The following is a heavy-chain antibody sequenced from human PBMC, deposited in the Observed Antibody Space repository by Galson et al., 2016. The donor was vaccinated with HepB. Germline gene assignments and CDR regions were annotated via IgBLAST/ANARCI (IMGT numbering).Heavy chain of an antibody. V-gene: IGHV3-21*01. J-gene: IGHJ4*02. D-gene: IGHD3-16*01. Sequence: SLRLSCAASGFTFSTYSMNWVRQAPGKGLEWVSSLSGDRTYIYHADSVKGRFTISRDNAKKPLYLQMNRLRADDTAVYYSTRGGVFQKEDDYWGQGTLVTVSS. CDR1: GFTFSTYS. CDR3: TRGGVFQKEDDY. CDR2: LSGDRTYI.